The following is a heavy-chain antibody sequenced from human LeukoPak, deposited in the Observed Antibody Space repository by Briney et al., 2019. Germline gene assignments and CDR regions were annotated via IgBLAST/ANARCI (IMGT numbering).Heavy chain of an antibody. J-gene: IGHJ6*03. V-gene: IGHV4-34*01. D-gene: IGHD1-7*01. CDR3: ARGRNFVSDYYFDV. CDR1: GVSLRGYY. CDR2: ISHEGDS. Sequence: SQTLSLTCAVYGVSLRGYYWSWIRQSPEKGLEWIGEISHEGDSIYNPSLKSRLTLSVDMSKNQFSLNLRSVTAADTAVYYCARGRNFVSDYYFDVWGKGTTVIVSS.